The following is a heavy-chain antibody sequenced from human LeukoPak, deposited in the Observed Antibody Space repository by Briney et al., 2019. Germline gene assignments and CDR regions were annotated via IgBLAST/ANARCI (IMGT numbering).Heavy chain of an antibody. CDR2: ISSSSSYI. CDR3: AREGGSWYDFDY. Sequence: GGSLRLSCAASGFTFSSYSMNWVRQAPGKGLEWVSYISSSSSYIYYADSVKGRFTISRDNAKNSLYLQMNSLRAEDTAVYYCAREGGSWYDFDYWGQGTLVTVSS. J-gene: IGHJ4*02. V-gene: IGHV3-21*05. CDR1: GFTFSSYS. D-gene: IGHD6-13*01.